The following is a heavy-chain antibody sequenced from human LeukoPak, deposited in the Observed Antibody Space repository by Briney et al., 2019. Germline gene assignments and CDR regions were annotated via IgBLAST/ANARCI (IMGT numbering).Heavy chain of an antibody. CDR1: GYSISSGYY. J-gene: IGHJ3*02. D-gene: IGHD2-2*01. CDR2: IYHSGST. V-gene: IGHV4-38-2*02. Sequence: SETLSLTCTVSGYSISSGYYWGWIRQPPGKGLEWIGSIYHSGSTYYNPSLKSRVTISVDTSKNQFSLKLSSVTAADTAVYYCARTMVVPANFAFDIWGQGTMVTVSS. CDR3: ARTMVVPANFAFDI.